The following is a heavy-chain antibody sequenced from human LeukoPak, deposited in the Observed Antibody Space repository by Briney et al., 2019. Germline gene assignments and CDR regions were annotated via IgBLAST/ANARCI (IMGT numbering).Heavy chain of an antibody. D-gene: IGHD4-23*01. CDR3: ARHFSSVDWYFDL. Sequence: SETLSLTCSVSGGSISDYYWSWIRQSLGKGLEWIGYIYSSGRTMYNASLKTRVTISLDTSRNQFSLRLKSVTAADTAVFYCARHFSSVDWYFDLWGRGTLVTVSS. CDR2: IYSSGRT. CDR1: GGSISDYY. J-gene: IGHJ2*01. V-gene: IGHV4-59*08.